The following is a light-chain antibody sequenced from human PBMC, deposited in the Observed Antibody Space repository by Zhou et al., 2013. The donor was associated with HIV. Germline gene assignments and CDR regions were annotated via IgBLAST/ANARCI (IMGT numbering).Light chain of an antibody. J-gene: IGLJ2*01. Sequence: QSALTQPPSASGTPGQSVTISCTGTSSDVGGYNYVAWYQQHPGKVPKIIIYEVSKRPSGVPDRFSGSKSGNTASLTVSGLQAEDEAEYYCGSYAGSSRWIFGGGTKLTVL. CDR2: EVS. CDR1: SSDVGGYNY. CDR3: GSYAGSSRWI. V-gene: IGLV2-8*01.